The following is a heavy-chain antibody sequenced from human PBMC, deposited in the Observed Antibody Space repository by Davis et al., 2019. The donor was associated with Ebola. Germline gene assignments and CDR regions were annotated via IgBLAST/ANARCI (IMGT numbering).Heavy chain of an antibody. CDR3: ARTTRASGWFLDY. V-gene: IGHV4-61*01. CDR1: GGSVSSGSYY. CDR2: IYYSGST. Sequence: SETLSLTCTVSGGSVSSGSYYWTWIRQPPEKGLEWVGYIYYSGSTNYNPSLKSRVTISIDTSKNQFSLKLSSVTAADTAVYYCARTTRASGWFLDYWGQGALVTVSS. D-gene: IGHD6-19*01. J-gene: IGHJ4*02.